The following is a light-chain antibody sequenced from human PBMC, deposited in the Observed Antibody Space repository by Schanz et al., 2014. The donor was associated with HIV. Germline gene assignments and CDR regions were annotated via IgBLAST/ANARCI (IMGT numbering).Light chain of an antibody. V-gene: IGKV1-39*01. CDR1: QSISIS. CDR3: QQSYSATPYT. Sequence: DIQLTQSPSSLSASVGDRVTITCRASQSISISLNWYQQKPGKAPRLLIYATSLLHTGVPSRFSGSGSGTNFTLTITSLQFDDFATYYCQQSYSATPYTFGQGTRLEIK. CDR2: ATS. J-gene: IGKJ2*01.